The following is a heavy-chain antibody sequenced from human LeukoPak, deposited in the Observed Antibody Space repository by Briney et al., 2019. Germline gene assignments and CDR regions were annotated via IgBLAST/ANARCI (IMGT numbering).Heavy chain of an antibody. D-gene: IGHD6-19*01. J-gene: IGHJ4*02. CDR2: ISAYNGNT. CDR3: ATILRPLAVAGTAEVDYYFDY. V-gene: IGHV1-18*01. CDR1: GYTFTSYG. Sequence: ASVKVSCKASGYTFTSYGISWVRQAPGQGLEWMGWISAYNGNTNYAQKLQGKVTMTTDTSTSTAYMELRSLRSDDTAVYYCATILRPLAVAGTAEVDYYFDYWGQGTLVTVSS.